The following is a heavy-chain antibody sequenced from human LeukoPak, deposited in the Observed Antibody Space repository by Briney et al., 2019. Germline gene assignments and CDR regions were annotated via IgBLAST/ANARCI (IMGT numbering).Heavy chain of an antibody. CDR3: ARESSPAGLGN. CDR2: MNPDGSIT. V-gene: IGHV3-74*01. CDR1: VYPLNSGW. Sequence: GGFQRLLCAASVYPLNSGWMQWVRQGPGKGLLWLSRMNPDGSITGYADSVKGRFTISRDIAKNTLYLQLNSLRAEDTAVYYCARESSPAGLGNWGQGTLVTVST. J-gene: IGHJ4*01. D-gene: IGHD2-2*01.